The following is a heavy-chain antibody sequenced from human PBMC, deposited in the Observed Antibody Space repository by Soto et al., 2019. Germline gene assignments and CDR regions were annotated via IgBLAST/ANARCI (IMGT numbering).Heavy chain of an antibody. D-gene: IGHD3-10*01. V-gene: IGHV4-34*01. CDR1: GGSFSGYY. CDR2: INHSGST. CDR3: ARGRVTMVRGVIGIYNWFDP. Sequence: PLETLSLTSAVHGGSFSGYYWSWIRQPPGKGLEWIGEINHSGSTNYNPSLKSRVTISVDTSKNQFSLKLSSVTAADTAVYYCARGRVTMVRGVIGIYNWFDPWGQGTLVTVS. J-gene: IGHJ5*02.